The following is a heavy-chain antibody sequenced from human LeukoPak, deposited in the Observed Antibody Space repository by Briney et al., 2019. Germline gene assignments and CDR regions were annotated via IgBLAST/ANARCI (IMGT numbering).Heavy chain of an antibody. CDR3: ARDDFVDIAMVRLYH. CDR1: GGSISSTKL. CDR2: IYHSGST. V-gene: IGHV4-4*02. Sequence: PSGTLSLTCAVSGGSISSTKLWDRVRQPPGKGLGWIGEIYHSGSTNYNPSLKSRVSISIDKSKNQFSLKLSSVTAADTAIYYCARDDFVDIAMVRLYHWGQGTLVTVSS. J-gene: IGHJ5*02. D-gene: IGHD5-18*01.